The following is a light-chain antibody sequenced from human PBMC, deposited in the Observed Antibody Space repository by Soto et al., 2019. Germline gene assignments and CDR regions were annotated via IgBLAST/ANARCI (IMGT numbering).Light chain of an antibody. V-gene: IGKV1-17*01. CDR1: QGIRND. CDR2: AAS. J-gene: IGKJ4*01. CDR3: LQHNSYPRT. Sequence: DIQMTQSPSSLSASVGDRVTITCRASQGIRNDLDWFQQKPGKAPKRLIFAASSLQSGVPSRFSGSGSGTEFTLTISGLQPEDVATYYCLQHNSYPRTFGGGTKVEIK.